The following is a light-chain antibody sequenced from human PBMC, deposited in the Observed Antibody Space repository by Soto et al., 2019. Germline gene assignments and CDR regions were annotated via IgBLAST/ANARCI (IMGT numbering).Light chain of an antibody. J-gene: IGKJ1*01. V-gene: IGKV3D-20*02. CDR3: QQRSNWPWT. CDR2: GAS. Sequence: EIVLTQSPDTLSLSPGERATLSCRASQSVSSSYLAWYQQKPGQAPRLLIFGASSRATGIPDRFSGFGSGTDFTLTISSLEPEDFAVYYCQQRSNWPWTFGQGTKVEIK. CDR1: QSVSSSY.